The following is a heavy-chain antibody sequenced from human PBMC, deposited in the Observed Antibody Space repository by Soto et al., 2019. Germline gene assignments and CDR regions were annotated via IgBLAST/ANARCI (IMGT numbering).Heavy chain of an antibody. CDR3: AKDQSGSYFDY. CDR2: ISWNSGSI. D-gene: IGHD1-26*01. J-gene: IGHJ4*02. Sequence: GGSLRLSCAASGFTFDDYAMHWVRQAPGKGLEWVSGISWNSGSIGYADSVKGRFTISRDNAKNSLYLQMNSLRAEDTALYYCAKDQSGSYFDYWGQGTLVTVSS. CDR1: GFTFDDYA. V-gene: IGHV3-9*01.